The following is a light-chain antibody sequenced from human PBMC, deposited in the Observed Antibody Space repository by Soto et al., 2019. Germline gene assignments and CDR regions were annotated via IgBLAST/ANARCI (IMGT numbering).Light chain of an antibody. CDR1: QSVSSY. CDR3: QQRSNWFPLST. Sequence: EMVLTQSPATLSLAPGERATLSCRASQSVSSYLAGYQQKPGQAPRLLIYDASNRATGIPARCSDSGSGTDFTLTISRLETEDFAVYYWQQRSNWFPLSTFGAWTKVEMK. J-gene: IGKJ4*01. CDR2: DAS. V-gene: IGKV3-11*01.